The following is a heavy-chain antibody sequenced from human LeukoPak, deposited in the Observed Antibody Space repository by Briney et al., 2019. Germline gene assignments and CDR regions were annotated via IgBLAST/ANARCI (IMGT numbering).Heavy chain of an antibody. CDR2: ISSSGGTI. J-gene: IGHJ4*02. Sequence: GGSLRLSCAASGFTFSSYGMNWVRQAPGKGLEWVSYISSSGGTIYYADSVKGRFTISRENAKNSLYLQMNSLRAGDTAVYYCARAVRGSGWYDYWGQGTLVTVSS. CDR1: GFTFSSYG. V-gene: IGHV3-48*01. D-gene: IGHD6-19*01. CDR3: ARAVRGSGWYDY.